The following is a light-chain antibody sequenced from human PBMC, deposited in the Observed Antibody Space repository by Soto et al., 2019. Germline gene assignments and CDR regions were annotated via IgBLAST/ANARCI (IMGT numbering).Light chain of an antibody. CDR2: GAS. CDR3: QQYNNWPPWT. CDR1: QSVSSN. V-gene: IGKV3D-15*01. J-gene: IGKJ1*01. Sequence: EIVMTQPPATLSVSPGERATLSCRASQSVSSNLAWYQQKPGQAPRLLIYGASIRATGIPARFSGSGSGTEFTLTISSLQSEDFAVYYCQQYNNWPPWTFGQGTKVDIK.